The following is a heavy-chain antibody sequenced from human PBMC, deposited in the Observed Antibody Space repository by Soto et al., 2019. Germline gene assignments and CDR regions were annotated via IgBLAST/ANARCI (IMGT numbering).Heavy chain of an antibody. CDR3: ASKFGELLADAFDI. D-gene: IGHD3-10*01. J-gene: IGHJ3*02. Sequence: SETLSLTCTVSGGSISSSSFHWGWIRQPPGKGLEWIGSIYYSGSAYYIPSLKSRVTISVDTSKNQFSLKLSSVTAADTAVYYCASKFGELLADAFDIWGQGTMVTVSS. V-gene: IGHV4-39*07. CDR1: GGSISSSSFH. CDR2: IYYSGSA.